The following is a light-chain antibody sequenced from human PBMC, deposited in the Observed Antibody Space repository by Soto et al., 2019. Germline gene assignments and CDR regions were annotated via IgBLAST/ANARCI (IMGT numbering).Light chain of an antibody. J-gene: IGLJ2*01. CDR2: DVT. CDR1: SSDVGGYDY. Sequence: QSALTQPRSVSGSPGQSVTISCTGTSSDVGGYDYVSWYQQHPGKAPKLIIYDVTKWPSGVPDRFSGSKSGNTASLTISGLQAEYEADYYCCSYAGTSSLVFGGGTKLTVL. V-gene: IGLV2-11*01. CDR3: CSYAGTSSLV.